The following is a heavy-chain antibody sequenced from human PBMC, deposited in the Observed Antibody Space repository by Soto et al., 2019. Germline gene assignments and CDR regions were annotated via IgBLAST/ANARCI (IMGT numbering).Heavy chain of an antibody. CDR3: AKDRVGGTFYTPLGF. D-gene: IGHD1-7*01. CDR1: GFNFDNYG. CDR2: ITYGGSNK. V-gene: IGHV3-30*18. Sequence: GGSLRLSCQASGFNFDNYGMHWVRQAPGKGLEWVAVITYGGSNKYYADSVKGRFTISRDNSKNTLSLHLNTLKPEDTAVYHCAKDRVGGTFYTPLGFWGQGTLVTVS. J-gene: IGHJ4*02.